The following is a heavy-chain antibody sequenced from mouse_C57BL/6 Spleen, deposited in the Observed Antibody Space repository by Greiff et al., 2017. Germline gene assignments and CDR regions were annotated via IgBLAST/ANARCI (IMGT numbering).Heavy chain of an antibody. D-gene: IGHD2-12*01. Sequence: EVKLVESEGGLVQPGSSMKLSCTASGFTFSDYYMAWVRQVPEKGLEWVANINYDGSSTYYLDSLKSRFIISRDNAKNILYLQMSSLKSEDTATYYCARDYDGFAYGGQGTLVTVSA. J-gene: IGHJ3*01. CDR2: INYDGSST. CDR1: GFTFSDYY. V-gene: IGHV5-16*01. CDR3: ARDYDGFAY.